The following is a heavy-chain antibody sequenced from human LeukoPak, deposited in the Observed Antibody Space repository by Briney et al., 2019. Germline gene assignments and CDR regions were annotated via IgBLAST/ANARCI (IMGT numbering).Heavy chain of an antibody. CDR3: ARDLDVVVPAAIGTWFDP. Sequence: GGSLRLSCAASGFTFSSYSMNWVRQAPGKGLESVSSISSSSSYIYYADSVKGRFTISRDNAKNSLYLQMNSLRAEDTAVYYCARDLDVVVPAAIGTWFDPWGQGTLVTVSS. CDR1: GFTFSSYS. V-gene: IGHV3-21*01. CDR2: ISSSSSYI. J-gene: IGHJ5*02. D-gene: IGHD2-2*02.